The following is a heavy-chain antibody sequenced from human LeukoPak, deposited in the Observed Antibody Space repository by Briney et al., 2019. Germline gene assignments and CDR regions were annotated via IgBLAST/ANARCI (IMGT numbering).Heavy chain of an antibody. J-gene: IGHJ3*02. CDR2: ISYIGTT. D-gene: IGHD4-17*01. V-gene: IGHV4-59*11. CDR3: ARDLVTVTKGFDI. Sequence: SETLSLTCAVSDNSFSSHYWTWIRQPPGKGLEWIGYISYIGTTNYNPSLKSRVTLSIDTSKNQFSLKLSSVTAADTAVYYCARDLVTVTKGFDIWGQGTMVSVSS. CDR1: DNSFSSHY.